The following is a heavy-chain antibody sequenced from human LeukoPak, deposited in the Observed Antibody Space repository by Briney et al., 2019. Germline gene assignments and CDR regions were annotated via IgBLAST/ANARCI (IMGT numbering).Heavy chain of an antibody. Sequence: SETLSLTCTVSGGSISSYYWSWIRQPPGKGLEWIGEINHSGSTNYNPSLKSRVTISVDTSKNQFSLKLSSVTAADTAVYYCARGRVPEVMDEALSGRYDWGFDYWGQGTLVTVSS. D-gene: IGHD3-16*01. CDR1: GGSISSYY. CDR2: INHSGST. J-gene: IGHJ4*02. CDR3: ARGRVPEVMDEALSGRYDWGFDY. V-gene: IGHV4-34*01.